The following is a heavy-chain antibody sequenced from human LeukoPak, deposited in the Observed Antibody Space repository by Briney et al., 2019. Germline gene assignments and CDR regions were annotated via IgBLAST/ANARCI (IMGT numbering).Heavy chain of an antibody. J-gene: IGHJ6*02. CDR1: GYTFTSYG. CDR2: ISAYNGNT. V-gene: IGHV1-18*01. CDR3: ARVNTSLSILRYFDWLDYGMDV. Sequence: ASVKVSCKASGYTFTSYGISWVRQAPGQGLEWMGWISAYNGNTNYAQKLQGRVTMTTDTSTSTAYMALRSLRSDATAVYYCARVNTSLSILRYFDWLDYGMDVWGQGTTVTVSS. D-gene: IGHD3-9*01.